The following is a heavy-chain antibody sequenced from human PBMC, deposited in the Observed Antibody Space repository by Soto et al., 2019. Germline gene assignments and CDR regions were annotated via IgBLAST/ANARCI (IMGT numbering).Heavy chain of an antibody. CDR2: INHSGST. D-gene: IGHD3-3*01. J-gene: IGHJ3*02. CDR1: GGSFSGYY. CDR3: ARRITIFGVVIIRKRDAFDI. Sequence: PSESLSHPCAVYGGSFSGYYWSALRQPPGTGLERIGEINHSGSTNYNPSLKSRVTISVDTSKNQFSLKLSSVTAADTAVYYCARRITIFGVVIIRKRDAFDIWGQGTMVT. V-gene: IGHV4-34*01.